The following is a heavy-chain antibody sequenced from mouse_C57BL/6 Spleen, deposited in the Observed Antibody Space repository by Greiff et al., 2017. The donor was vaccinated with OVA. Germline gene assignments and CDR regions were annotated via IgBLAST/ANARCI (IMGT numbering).Heavy chain of an antibody. V-gene: IGHV1-55*01. Sequence: QVQLQQPGAELVKPGASVKMSCKASGYTFTSYWLTWVKQRPGQGLEWIGDIYPGSGSTNYNEKFKSKATLTVDTSSSTAYMQLSSLTSEDSAVYYCARGITTVVASFDYWGQGTTLTVSS. CDR2: IYPGSGST. CDR3: ARGITTVVASFDY. CDR1: GYTFTSYW. J-gene: IGHJ2*01. D-gene: IGHD1-1*01.